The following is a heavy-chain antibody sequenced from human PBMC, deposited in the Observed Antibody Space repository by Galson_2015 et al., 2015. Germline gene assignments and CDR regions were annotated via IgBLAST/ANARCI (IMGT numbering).Heavy chain of an antibody. CDR2: IYFSGST. CDR3: ARAWDYYYYMDV. D-gene: IGHD3-16*01. CDR1: GGSISGSY. V-gene: IGHV4-59*01. J-gene: IGHJ6*03. Sequence: SETLSLTCTVSGGSISGSYWSWIRQFPGKGLEWIGYIYFSGSTKYNPSLKSRVTISIDTSKNQFSLTLTSVTAADTAVYYCARAWDYYYYMDVWGKGTTVTVSS.